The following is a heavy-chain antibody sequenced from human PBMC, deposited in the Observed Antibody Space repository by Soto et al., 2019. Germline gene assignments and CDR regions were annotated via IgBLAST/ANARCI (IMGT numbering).Heavy chain of an antibody. V-gene: IGHV3-30*18. CDR1: GFTFNTYG. Sequence: PEGSLRLSCAASGFTFNTYGMHWVRQAPGKGLERVAVISYDGNNKYHADSVKGRFTISRDNSKNTLYLQMNSLRAEDTAVYYCAKDPSNDYGDDTFDYWGQGTLVTVSS. CDR2: ISYDGNNK. J-gene: IGHJ4*02. CDR3: AKDPSNDYGDDTFDY. D-gene: IGHD4-17*01.